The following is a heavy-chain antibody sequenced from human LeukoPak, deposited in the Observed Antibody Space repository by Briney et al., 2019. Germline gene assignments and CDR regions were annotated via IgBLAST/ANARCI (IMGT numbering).Heavy chain of an antibody. D-gene: IGHD6-13*01. V-gene: IGHV4-34*01. CDR1: GESFSGYY. J-gene: IGHJ4*02. Sequence: KPSETLSLTCAVYGESFSGYYWSWIRQPPGKGLEWIGEINHSGSTNYNPSLKSRVTISVDTSKNQFSLKLSSVTAADTAVYYCARGRAAAGTDYWGQGTLVTVSS. CDR2: INHSGST. CDR3: ARGRAAAGTDY.